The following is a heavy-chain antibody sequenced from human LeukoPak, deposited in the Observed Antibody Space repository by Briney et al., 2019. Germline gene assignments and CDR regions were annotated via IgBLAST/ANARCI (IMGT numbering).Heavy chain of an antibody. V-gene: IGHV4-59*01. D-gene: IGHD1-26*01. Sequence: SETLSLTCTVSGGSIRSYYWSWIRQPPGKGLELIGYMYDSGSTNYNPSLKSRVTISVDTSKNQFSLRLSSVTAADTAVYYCARHGGSYTFDFWGQGVLVTVSS. CDR1: GGSIRSYY. CDR3: ARHGGSYTFDF. CDR2: MYDSGST. J-gene: IGHJ4*02.